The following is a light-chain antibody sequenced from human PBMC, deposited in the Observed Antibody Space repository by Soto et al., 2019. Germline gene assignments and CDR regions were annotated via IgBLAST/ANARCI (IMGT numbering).Light chain of an antibody. CDR3: QQYYSTPRLT. J-gene: IGKJ4*01. CDR1: QSLLYSSKNKNY. CDR2: WSS. V-gene: IGKV4-1*01. Sequence: DIVMTQSPDSLAVSLGERATINCKSSQSLLYSSKNKNYLAWYQQKPGQPPKLLIYWSSTRESGVPDRFSGSGCGTDFTLTISSLQAEDVAVYYCQQYYSTPRLTFGGGTKVEIK.